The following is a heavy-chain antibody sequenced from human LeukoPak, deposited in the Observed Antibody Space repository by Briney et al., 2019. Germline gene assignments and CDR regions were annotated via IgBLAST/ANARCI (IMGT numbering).Heavy chain of an antibody. CDR2: IYPGDSDT. J-gene: IGHJ4*02. CDR3: ARQFPPYGSGGDY. D-gene: IGHD3-10*01. V-gene: IGHV5-51*01. Sequence: GESLKISCKGSGYSFTSYWIGWVRQMPGKGLEWMGIIYPGDSDTRYSLSFQGQVTISADKSISTAYLQWSSLKASDTAMYYCARQFPPYGSGGDYWGQGTLVTVSS. CDR1: GYSFTSYW.